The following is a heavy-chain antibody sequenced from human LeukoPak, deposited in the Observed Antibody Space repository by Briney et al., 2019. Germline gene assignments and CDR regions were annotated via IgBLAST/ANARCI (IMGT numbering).Heavy chain of an antibody. CDR1: GFTFSSYW. CDR3: AREVPHYDSSGYPPYYFDY. V-gene: IGHV3-7*01. D-gene: IGHD3-22*01. Sequence: SLRXSCAASGFTFSSYWMSWVRQAPGKGLEWVANIKQDGSEKYYVDSVKGRFTISRDNAKNSLYLQMNSLRAEDTAVYYCAREVPHYDSSGYPPYYFDYWGQGTLVTVSS. CDR2: IKQDGSEK. J-gene: IGHJ4*02.